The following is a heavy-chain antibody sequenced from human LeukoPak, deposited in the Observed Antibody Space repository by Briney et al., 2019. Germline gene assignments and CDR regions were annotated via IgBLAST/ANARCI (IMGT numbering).Heavy chain of an antibody. J-gene: IGHJ4*02. CDR2: IKQDGSEK. V-gene: IGHV3-7*01. D-gene: IGHD3-3*01. Sequence: GGSLRLSCAASGFTFSNYWMSWVRQAPGKGLEWVADIKQDGSEKYYVDSVKGRFTISRDNAKNSVYLQMNNLRGEDTAVYYCARLYDFWSGYWPYYFDYWGQGTLVTVSS. CDR1: GFTFSNYW. CDR3: ARLYDFWSGYWPYYFDY.